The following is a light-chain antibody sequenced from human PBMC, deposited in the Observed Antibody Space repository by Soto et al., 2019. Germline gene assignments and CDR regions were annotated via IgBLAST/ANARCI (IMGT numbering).Light chain of an antibody. CDR1: QYIGDF. Sequence: DLQMTQSPSSLSASVGDRCTSTGVASQYIGDFLNWYQQTPGKARKLLIFGASNLHIGAPPRFSGSGSGTEFTLTINSLQPEDFATYYCQQFKSYPLTFGGGTQLDIK. CDR3: QQFKSYPLT. J-gene: IGKJ4*01. V-gene: IGKV1-9*01. CDR2: GAS.